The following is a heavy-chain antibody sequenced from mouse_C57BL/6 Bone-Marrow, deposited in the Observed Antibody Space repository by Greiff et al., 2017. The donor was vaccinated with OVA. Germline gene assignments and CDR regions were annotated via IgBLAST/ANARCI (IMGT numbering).Heavy chain of an antibody. CDR2: IDPENGDT. CDR1: GFNIKDDY. J-gene: IGHJ4*01. CDR3: TTWYYGSSLYAMDY. Sequence: VQLKQSGAELVRPGASVKLSCTASGFNIKDDYMHWVKQRPEQGLEWIGWIDPENGDTEYASKFQGKATITADTSSNTAYLQLSSLTSEDTAVYYGTTWYYGSSLYAMDYWGQGTAVTVSS. V-gene: IGHV14-4*01. D-gene: IGHD1-1*01.